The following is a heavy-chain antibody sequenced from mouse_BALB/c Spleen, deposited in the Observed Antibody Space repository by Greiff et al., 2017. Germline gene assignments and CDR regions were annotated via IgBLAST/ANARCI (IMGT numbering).Heavy chain of an antibody. Sequence: VQLQQSGPELVKPGASVKISCKASGYSFTGYFMNWVMQSHGKSLEWIGRINPYNGDTFYNQKFKGKATLTVDKSSSTAHMELRSLASEDSAVYYCARSVITTVVAPSYWYFDVWGAGTTVTVSS. CDR3: ARSVITTVVAPSYWYFDV. CDR2: INPYNGDT. V-gene: IGHV1-20*02. D-gene: IGHD1-1*01. CDR1: GYSFTGYF. J-gene: IGHJ1*01.